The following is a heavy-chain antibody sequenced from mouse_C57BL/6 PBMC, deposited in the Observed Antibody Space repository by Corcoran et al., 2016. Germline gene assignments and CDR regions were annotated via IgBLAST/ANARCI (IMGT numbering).Heavy chain of an antibody. V-gene: IGHV1-26*01. CDR3: ARSDYYGSSPMDY. CDR2: INPNNGGT. CDR1: GYTFTDYY. J-gene: IGHJ4*01. Sequence: EVQLQQSGPELVKPGASVKISCKASGYTFTDYYMNWVKQSHGKSLEWIGDINPNNGGTSYNQKFKGKATFTVDKSSSTAYMELRSLTSEDSAVYYCARSDYYGSSPMDYWGRGTSVTVSS. D-gene: IGHD1-1*01.